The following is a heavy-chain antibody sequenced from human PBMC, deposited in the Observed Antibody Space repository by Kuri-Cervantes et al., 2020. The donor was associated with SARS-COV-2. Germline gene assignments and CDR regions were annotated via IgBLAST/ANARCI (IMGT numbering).Heavy chain of an antibody. J-gene: IGHJ4*02. CDR3: ANSMLYRGTY. CDR1: GFTFSSYD. CDR2: IGTAGDT. Sequence: GGSLRLSCAASGFTFSSYDMHWVRQATGKGLEWVSAIGTAGDTYYPGSVKGRFTISRDNSKNTLYLQMNSLRAEDTAVYYCANSMLYRGTYWGRGTLVTVSS. V-gene: IGHV3-13*01. D-gene: IGHD2-8*01.